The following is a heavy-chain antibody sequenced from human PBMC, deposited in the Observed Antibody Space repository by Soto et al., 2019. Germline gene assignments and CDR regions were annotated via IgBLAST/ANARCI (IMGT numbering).Heavy chain of an antibody. J-gene: IGHJ4*02. D-gene: IGHD3-3*01. Sequence: GGSLRLSCAASGFTFSSYGMHWVRQAPGKGLEWVAVISYDGSNKYYADSVKGRFTISRDNSKNTLYLQMNSLRAEDTAVYYCAKDSTYYDFWSGYYPDYWGQGTLVTVSS. CDR1: GFTFSSYG. CDR3: AKDSTYYDFWSGYYPDY. CDR2: ISYDGSNK. V-gene: IGHV3-30*18.